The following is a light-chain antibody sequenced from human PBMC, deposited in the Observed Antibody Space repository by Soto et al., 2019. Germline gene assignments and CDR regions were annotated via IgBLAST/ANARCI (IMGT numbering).Light chain of an antibody. CDR3: LQDYNYPWT. Sequence: AVPSTQSPSSLSATVGDTVTITHRASQDIAIYLAWYQQKPGEAPKLLIYAASTLYGGVPSRFSGSGSGTDFTLTISSLQPEDFATYYCLQDYNYPWTFGQGTKVDIK. CDR2: AAS. J-gene: IGKJ1*01. V-gene: IGKV1-6*01. CDR1: QDIAIY.